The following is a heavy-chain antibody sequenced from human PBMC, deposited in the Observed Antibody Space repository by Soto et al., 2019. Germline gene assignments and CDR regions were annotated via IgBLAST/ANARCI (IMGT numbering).Heavy chain of an antibody. V-gene: IGHV4-39*01. CDR3: ARSDIVVVPETLDP. D-gene: IGHD2-2*01. Sequence: SETLSLTCTVSGGSISSSIYYWGWIRQPPGKGLEWIGSIYYSGSTYYNPSLKSRVTISVDTSKNQFSLKLSSVTAADTAVYYSARSDIVVVPETLDPWGQGTLVTVYS. J-gene: IGHJ5*02. CDR2: IYYSGST. CDR1: GGSISSSIYY.